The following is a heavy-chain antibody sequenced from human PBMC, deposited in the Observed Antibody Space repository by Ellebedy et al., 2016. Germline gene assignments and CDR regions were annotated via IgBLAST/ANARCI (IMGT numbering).Heavy chain of an antibody. V-gene: IGHV3-33*01. D-gene: IGHD3-16*01. CDR1: GSNFRNFG. J-gene: IGHJ2*01. CDR3: ARDGVIGGWYFDL. CDR2: IWHDGSQK. Sequence: GESLKISCAVSGSNFRNFGMHWVRQAPGKGLEWVAVIWHDGSQKYYGDSVKGRFTISRDNSKNTLFLQMSSLSAEDTAVYYCARDGVIGGWYFDLWGRGTLVTVSS.